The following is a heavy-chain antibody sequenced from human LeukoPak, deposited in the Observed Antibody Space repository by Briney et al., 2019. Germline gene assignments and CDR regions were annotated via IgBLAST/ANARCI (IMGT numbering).Heavy chain of an antibody. CDR2: ISPSTTRT. J-gene: IGHJ5*02. Sequence: PGGSLRLSCAASGFTFSDYYMSWSRQAPGKGLEWLSYISPSTTRTSYADSVKGRFTISRDNAKNLLFLQMNSLRAEDTAVYYCARGGHGAADQWGQGTLVTVSS. CDR1: GFTFSDYY. CDR3: ARGGHGAADQ. V-gene: IGHV3-11*05. D-gene: IGHD1-26*01.